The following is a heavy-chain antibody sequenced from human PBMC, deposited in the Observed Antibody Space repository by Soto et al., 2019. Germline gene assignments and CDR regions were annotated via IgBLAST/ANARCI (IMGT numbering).Heavy chain of an antibody. V-gene: IGHV4-59*08. J-gene: IGHJ4*02. Sequence: SSEILSLICTVSGGSISSYYLSWIRQPPGKGLEWIGYIYYSGSTNYNPSLKSRVTISVDTSKNQFSLKLSSVTAADTAVYYCARQAYGDYLIDYWGQGTLVTVSS. CDR3: ARQAYGDYLIDY. CDR2: IYYSGST. D-gene: IGHD4-17*01. CDR1: GGSISSYY.